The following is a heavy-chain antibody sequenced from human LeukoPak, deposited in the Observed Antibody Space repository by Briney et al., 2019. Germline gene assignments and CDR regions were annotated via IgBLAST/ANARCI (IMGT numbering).Heavy chain of an antibody. CDR1: GYTFTGYY. V-gene: IGHV1-2*02. Sequence: ASVKVSCKASGYTFTGYYMHWVRQAPGQGLEGMGWINPNSGGTNYAQKFQGRVTMTRDTSISTAYMELSRLRSDDTAVYYCARSPRGYCSGGSCYSYGYWGQGTLVTVSS. D-gene: IGHD2-15*01. CDR2: INPNSGGT. CDR3: ARSPRGYCSGGSCYSYGY. J-gene: IGHJ4*02.